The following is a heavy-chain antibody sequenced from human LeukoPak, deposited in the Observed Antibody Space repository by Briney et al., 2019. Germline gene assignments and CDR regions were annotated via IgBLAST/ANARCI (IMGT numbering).Heavy chain of an antibody. D-gene: IGHD4-17*01. J-gene: IGHJ4*02. CDR1: GFTFSSYW. CDR2: IKQDGSEK. V-gene: IGHV3-7*01. CDR3: AKAMLTTVTTLVY. Sequence: GGSLRLSCAASGFTFSSYWMSWVRQAPGKGLEWVANIKQDGSEKYYVDSVKGRFTISRDSAKNSLYLQMNSLRAEDTAVYYCAKAMLTTVTTLVYWGQGTLVTVSS.